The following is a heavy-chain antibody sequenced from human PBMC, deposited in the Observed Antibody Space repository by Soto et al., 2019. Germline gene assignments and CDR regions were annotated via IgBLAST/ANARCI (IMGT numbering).Heavy chain of an antibody. V-gene: IGHV4-31*03. D-gene: IGHD3-22*01. Sequence: SETLSLTCSVSGDSISRIDYYWTWIRQHPEKGLEWIGNIYFRGNTYYSPSLESRLTISVDTSKNQFSLKLTSVTAADTAVYYCARVGPWVPYYYDSSPYTFENWFDPWGQGTLVTV. J-gene: IGHJ5*02. CDR3: ARVGPWVPYYYDSSPYTFENWFDP. CDR2: IYFRGNT. CDR1: GDSISRIDYY.